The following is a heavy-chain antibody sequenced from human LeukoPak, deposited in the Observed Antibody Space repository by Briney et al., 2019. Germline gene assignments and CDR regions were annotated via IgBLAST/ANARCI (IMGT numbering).Heavy chain of an antibody. D-gene: IGHD1-26*01. Sequence: GGSLRLSXAASGFTFSSYEMNWVRQAPGKGLEWVSYISSSGSTIYYADSVKGRFTISRDNAKNSLYLQMNSLRAEDTAVYYCAREGGSIRYFDYWGQGTLVTVSS. J-gene: IGHJ4*02. CDR3: AREGGSIRYFDY. CDR2: ISSSGSTI. CDR1: GFTFSSYE. V-gene: IGHV3-48*03.